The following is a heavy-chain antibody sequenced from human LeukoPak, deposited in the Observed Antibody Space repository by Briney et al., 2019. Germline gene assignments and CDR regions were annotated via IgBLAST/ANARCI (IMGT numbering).Heavy chain of an antibody. D-gene: IGHD2-15*01. J-gene: IGHJ4*02. Sequence: ASVKVSCKSSGYTFTTNYMHWVRQAPGQGLELMGIINPTSGSTRYAQEFKCKVNLNRATSATTVYMELSGLRSEDTAVYYCARGFGRYCNGGTCYPTGVDYWGQGTLVTASS. V-gene: IGHV1-46*01. CDR3: ARGFGRYCNGGTCYPTGVDY. CDR2: INPTSGST. CDR1: GYTFTTNY.